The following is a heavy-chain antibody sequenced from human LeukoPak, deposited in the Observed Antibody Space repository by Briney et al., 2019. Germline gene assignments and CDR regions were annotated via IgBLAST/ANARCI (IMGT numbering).Heavy chain of an antibody. CDR2: FSGSGGSA. D-gene: IGHD4-17*01. V-gene: IGHV3-23*01. Sequence: PGGSLRLSCAASGFTFSSYAMSWVRQAPGKGLEWVSGFSGSGGSAYYADSVRGRFTISRDNSKNTLYLEMNSLRAEDTAVYFCAKGGGDYLIFYGMDVWGQGTTVTVSS. CDR3: AKGGGDYLIFYGMDV. CDR1: GFTFSSYA. J-gene: IGHJ6*02.